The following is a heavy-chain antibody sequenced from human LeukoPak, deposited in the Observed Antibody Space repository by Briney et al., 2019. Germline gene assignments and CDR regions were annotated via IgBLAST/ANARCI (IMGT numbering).Heavy chain of an antibody. CDR3: ATDPSSGNYGNYYYYYMDV. CDR2: ITSSGTYI. Sequence: GGSLRLSCATSGFTFNNYNMNWVRQAPGRALEWVSSITSSGTYIFYADSVKGRFTISRDNAKNSLYLQMNSLGPEDTAVYYCATDPSSGNYGNYYYYYMDVWGKGTTVTISS. D-gene: IGHD1-26*01. CDR1: GFTFNNYN. J-gene: IGHJ6*03. V-gene: IGHV3-21*01.